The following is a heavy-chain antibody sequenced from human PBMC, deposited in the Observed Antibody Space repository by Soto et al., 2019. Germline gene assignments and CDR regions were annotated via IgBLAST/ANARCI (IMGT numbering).Heavy chain of an antibody. CDR3: TTDRTRPLRPVVVVPAAIGDFDY. CDR1: GFTFSNAW. J-gene: IGHJ4*02. D-gene: IGHD2-2*01. Sequence: GGSLRLSCAASGFTFSNAWMSWVRQAPGKGLEWVGRIKSKTDGGTTDYAAPVKGRFTISRDDSKNTLYLQMNSLKTEDTAVYYCTTDRTRPLRPVVVVPAAIGDFDYWGQGTLVTVSS. CDR2: IKSKTDGGTT. V-gene: IGHV3-15*01.